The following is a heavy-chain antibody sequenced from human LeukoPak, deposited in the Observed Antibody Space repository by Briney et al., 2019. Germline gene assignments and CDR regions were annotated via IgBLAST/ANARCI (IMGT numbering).Heavy chain of an antibody. J-gene: IGHJ4*02. V-gene: IGHV4-31*03. CDR1: GGSISIGGYY. CDR3: ARAGDLKYDSSGYYYGYYFDY. D-gene: IGHD3-22*01. CDR2: IYYSGST. Sequence: PSQTLSLTCTVSGGSISIGGYYWSWIRQHPGKGLEWIGYIYYSGSTYYNPSLKSRVTISVDTSKNQFSLKLSSVTAADTAVYYCARAGDLKYDSSGYYYGYYFDYWGQGTLVTVSS.